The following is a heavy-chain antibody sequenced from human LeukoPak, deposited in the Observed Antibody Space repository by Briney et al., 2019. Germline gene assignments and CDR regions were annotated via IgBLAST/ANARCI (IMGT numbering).Heavy chain of an antibody. V-gene: IGHV4-59*01. CDR2: IYSSGST. J-gene: IGHJ4*02. D-gene: IGHD3-22*01. Sequence: SETLSLTCTVSSGSINSYYWNWIRQPPGKGLEWIGRIYSSGSTNYSPSLKSRVTISVDTSKNQFSLKLSSVTAADTAIYYCARVTGYMIEDYFDYWGQGTLVTVSS. CDR1: SGSINSYY. CDR3: ARVTGYMIEDYFDY.